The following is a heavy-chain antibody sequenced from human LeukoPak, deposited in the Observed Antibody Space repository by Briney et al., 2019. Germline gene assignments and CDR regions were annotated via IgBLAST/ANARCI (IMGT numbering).Heavy chain of an antibody. J-gene: IGHJ4*02. CDR3: ARVDGYYDFWSGNYHFDY. Sequence: SETLSLTCTVSGASISSNSYYWGWIRQPPGKGLEWIGTIDYSGSTYYTPSLKSRVTISVDTSKNHFSLNLSSVTAADTAVYYCARVDGYYDFWSGNYHFDYWGQGTLVTVSS. CDR2: IDYSGST. V-gene: IGHV4-39*02. D-gene: IGHD3-3*01. CDR1: GASISSNSYY.